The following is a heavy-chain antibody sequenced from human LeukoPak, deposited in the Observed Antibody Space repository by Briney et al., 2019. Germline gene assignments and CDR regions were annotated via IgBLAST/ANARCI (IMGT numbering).Heavy chain of an antibody. D-gene: IGHD5-18*01. J-gene: IGHJ4*02. CDR3: ARGGGYSYGYFDY. CDR2: INSDGSST. V-gene: IGHV3-74*01. CDR1: GFTFGSYW. Sequence: GGSLRLSCAASGFTFGSYWMHWVRQAPGKGLVWVSRINSDGSSTDYAGSVKGRFTISRDNAKNTLYLQMNSLRAEDTAVYYCARGGGYSYGYFDYWGQGTLVTVSS.